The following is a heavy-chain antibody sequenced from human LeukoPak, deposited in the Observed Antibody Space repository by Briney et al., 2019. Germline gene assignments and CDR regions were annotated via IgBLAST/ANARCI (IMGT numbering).Heavy chain of an antibody. CDR2: IYSGGST. J-gene: IGHJ4*02. CDR1: GFTVSSNY. D-gene: IGHD2-21*02. Sequence: GGSLRLSCAASGFTVSSNYMSWVRQAPGKGLEWVSVIYSGGSTYYADSAKGRFTISRHNSKNTLYLQMTSLRAEDTAVYYCASPAYCGGDCYPLSYWGQGTLVTVSS. CDR3: ASPAYCGGDCYPLSY. V-gene: IGHV3-53*04.